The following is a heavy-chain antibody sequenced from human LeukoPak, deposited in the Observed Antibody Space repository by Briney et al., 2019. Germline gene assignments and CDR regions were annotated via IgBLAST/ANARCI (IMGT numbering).Heavy chain of an antibody. J-gene: IGHJ6*03. CDR2: ISPYNGNT. V-gene: IGHV1-18*01. Sequence: ASVKVSCKASGYTFTSYGISWVRQAPGQGLEWMGWISPYNGNTNYAQKLQGRVTMTTDTSTSTAYMELRSLRSDDTAVYYCAREGISPYYDILTGYYPIYYYYYMDVWGKGTTVTISS. D-gene: IGHD3-9*01. CDR1: GYTFTSYG. CDR3: AREGISPYYDILTGYYPIYYYYYMDV.